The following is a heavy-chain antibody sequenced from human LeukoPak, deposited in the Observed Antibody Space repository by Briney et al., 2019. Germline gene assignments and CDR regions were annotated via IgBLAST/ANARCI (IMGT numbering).Heavy chain of an antibody. CDR1: GGSISSGGYY. CDR3: ARTTTVTTLRVHRDFDY. Sequence: PSETLSLTCTVSGGSISSGGYYWSWIRQHPGKGLEWIGYIYYSGSTYYNPSLKSRVTISVDTSKNQFSLKLSSVTAADTAVYYCARTTTVTTLRVHRDFDYWGQGTLVTVSS. V-gene: IGHV4-31*03. J-gene: IGHJ4*02. D-gene: IGHD4-17*01. CDR2: IYYSGST.